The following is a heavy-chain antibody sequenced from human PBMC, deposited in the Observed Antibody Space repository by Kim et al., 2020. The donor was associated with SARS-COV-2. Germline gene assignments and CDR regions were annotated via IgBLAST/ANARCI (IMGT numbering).Heavy chain of an antibody. CDR3: AKDMVATDFALDI. V-gene: IGHV3-9*01. J-gene: IGHJ3*02. D-gene: IGHD5-12*01. Sequence: YADSVKGRFTISRDNAKNSLYLQMNSLRAEDTALYYCAKDMVATDFALDIWGQGTMVTVSS.